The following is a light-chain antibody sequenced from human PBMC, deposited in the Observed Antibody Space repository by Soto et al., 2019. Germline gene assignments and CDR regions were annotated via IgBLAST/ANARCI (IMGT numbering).Light chain of an antibody. CDR3: QQYGSSPGT. Sequence: EIVLTQSPGTLSLSPGESAPLSCRASQSVSSSYLAWYQQKSGQAPRLLIYGASNRATGTPDRFSGSGSGTDFTITISRLEPEDFEVYYCQQYGSSPGTFGQGTRLEI. V-gene: IGKV3-20*01. CDR1: QSVSSSY. J-gene: IGKJ5*01. CDR2: GAS.